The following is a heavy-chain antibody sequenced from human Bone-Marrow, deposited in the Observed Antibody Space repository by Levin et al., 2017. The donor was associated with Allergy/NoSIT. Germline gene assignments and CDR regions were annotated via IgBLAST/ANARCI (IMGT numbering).Heavy chain of an antibody. Sequence: PGGSLRLSCAASGFFVNTNYMSWVRQPPGKGLEWVSIIYSGGTIFYSDSVKGRFTFSRDNSENMLYLQMNSLRAEDTAIYFCVRHNQIMEAFDIWGQGTMVTVSS. CDR1: GFFVNTNY. D-gene: IGHD1-1*01. V-gene: IGHV3-53*01. J-gene: IGHJ3*02. CDR3: VRHNQIMEAFDI. CDR2: IYSGGTI.